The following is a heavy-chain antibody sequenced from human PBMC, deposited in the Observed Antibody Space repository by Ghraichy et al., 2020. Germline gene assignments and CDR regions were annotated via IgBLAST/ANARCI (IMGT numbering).Heavy chain of an antibody. Sequence: GGSLRLSCAASGFTFSNYAMHWVRQAPGKGLEWVAVIWYDGSNKYYADSVKGRFTISRDNSKNTLYLQMNSLRAEDTAVYYCARDQGYGDYNFDYWGQGTPVTVSS. CDR3: ARDQGYGDYNFDY. CDR1: GFTFSNYA. D-gene: IGHD4-17*01. J-gene: IGHJ4*02. CDR2: IWYDGSNK. V-gene: IGHV3-33*01.